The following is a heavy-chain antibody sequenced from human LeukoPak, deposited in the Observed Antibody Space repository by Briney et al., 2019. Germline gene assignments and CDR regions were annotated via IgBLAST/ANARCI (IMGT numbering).Heavy chain of an antibody. CDR2: ISGSGDTT. D-gene: IGHD1-26*01. Sequence: GGSLRLSCAASGFTFSSYAMSWVRQAPGKGLEWVSTISGSGDTTYYTDSVKGRFTISRDNSQNTLYLQMNSLRAEDTAIYYCAKDRWSRGGYWDSWGQGTLVTVSS. V-gene: IGHV3-23*01. J-gene: IGHJ4*02. CDR3: AKDRWSRGGYWDS. CDR1: GFTFSSYA.